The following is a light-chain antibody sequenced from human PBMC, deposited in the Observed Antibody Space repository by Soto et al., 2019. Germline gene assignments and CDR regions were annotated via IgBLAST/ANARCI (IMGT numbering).Light chain of an antibody. CDR3: QQYNFWPSWT. CDR2: GAS. CDR1: QSISSN. J-gene: IGKJ1*01. Sequence: EIVLTQSPGTLSLSPGARAPLSCRASQSISSNLAWYQQKPGQAPRLLIYGASTRATGIPARFSGSGSGTEFTLTISSLQSEDFAVYYCQQYNFWPSWTFGQGTKVDI. V-gene: IGKV3-15*01.